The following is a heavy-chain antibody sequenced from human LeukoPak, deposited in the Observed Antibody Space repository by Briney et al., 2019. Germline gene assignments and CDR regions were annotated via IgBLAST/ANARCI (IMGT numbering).Heavy chain of an antibody. J-gene: IGHJ4*02. CDR1: GGSISSYY. V-gene: IGHV4-4*07. CDR3: ARDRGDYDILTGYYWGKFDY. D-gene: IGHD3-9*01. Sequence: PSETLSLTCTVSGGSISSYYWSWIRQPAGKGLEWIGRIYTSGSTNYNPSLKSRVTMSVDTSKNQFSLKLSSVTAADTAVYYCARDRGDYDILTGYYWGKFDYWGRGTLVTVSS. CDR2: IYTSGST.